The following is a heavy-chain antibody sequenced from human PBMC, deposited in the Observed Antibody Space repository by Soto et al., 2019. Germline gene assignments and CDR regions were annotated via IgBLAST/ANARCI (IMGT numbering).Heavy chain of an antibody. CDR1: GFSFNSHW. V-gene: IGHV3-7*01. CDR2: IKEDGSEK. J-gene: IGHJ4*02. D-gene: IGHD4-17*01. Sequence: GGSLRLSCVASGFSFNSHWMSWVRQAPGKGLEWVANIKEDGSEKYYVDSVKGRFTISRDNAKYSVYLQMNSLRAEDTAVYYCAARRRTDFGDKWGQGTLVTVSS. CDR3: AARRRTDFGDK.